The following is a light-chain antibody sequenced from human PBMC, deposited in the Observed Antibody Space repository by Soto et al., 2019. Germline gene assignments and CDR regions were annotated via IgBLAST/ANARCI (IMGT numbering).Light chain of an antibody. CDR2: GAS. J-gene: IGKJ4*01. CDR1: QSVSSK. CDR3: QEYNNWHPVT. V-gene: IGKV3-15*01. Sequence: ILMTQSPATLSVSPGERATLSCRASQSVSSKLAWYQQKPGQAPRLLIYGASTRATGIPARFSGSGSGTEFTLTISSLQSEDFAVYYCQEYNNWHPVTFGGGTKVDI.